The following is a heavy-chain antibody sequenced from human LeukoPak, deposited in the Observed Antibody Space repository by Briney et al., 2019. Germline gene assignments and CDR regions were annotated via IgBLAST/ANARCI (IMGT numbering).Heavy chain of an antibody. D-gene: IGHD6-19*01. CDR3: ARRKSSGWYFDY. Sequence: SETLSLTCTVSGASISGYYWSWIRQPPGKGLEWIGYIYYTGSTNYNPSLKSRVTMSVDTSKNQISLKVSSVTAAETAVYYCARRKSSGWYFDYWGQGILVTVSS. CDR2: IYYTGST. CDR1: GASISGYY. V-gene: IGHV4-59*12. J-gene: IGHJ4*02.